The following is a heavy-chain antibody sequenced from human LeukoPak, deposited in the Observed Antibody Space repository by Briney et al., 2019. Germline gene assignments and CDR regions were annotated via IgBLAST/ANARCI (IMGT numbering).Heavy chain of an antibody. CDR1: GFTFSSYS. CDR2: ISSSSSYI. Sequence: GGSLRLSCAASGFTFSSYSMNWVRQAPGKGLEWVSSISSSSSYIYYADSVKGRFTISRDNAKNSLYLQMNSLRAEDTAVYYCARDFRGNAFDTWGQGTMVTVSS. D-gene: IGHD3-16*01. CDR3: ARDFRGNAFDT. V-gene: IGHV3-21*01. J-gene: IGHJ3*02.